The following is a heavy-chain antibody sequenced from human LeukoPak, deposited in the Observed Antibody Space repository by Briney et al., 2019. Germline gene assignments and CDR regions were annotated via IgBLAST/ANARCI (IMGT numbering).Heavy chain of an antibody. CDR1: NGSITSNY. V-gene: IGHV4-4*07. D-gene: IGHD3-22*01. CDR3: AIFRDTSGYHLGAFDV. Sequence: TSETLSLTCTVSNGSITSNYWSWIRQPAGKGLEWIGRISNSGSTNYNPSLRSRVTMSLDTSKNHFSLRLSSVTAADTAIYYCAIFRDTSGYHLGAFDVWGQGTVVTVSS. J-gene: IGHJ3*01. CDR2: ISNSGST.